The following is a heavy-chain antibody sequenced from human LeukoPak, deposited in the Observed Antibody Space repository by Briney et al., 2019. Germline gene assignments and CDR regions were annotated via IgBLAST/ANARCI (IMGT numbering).Heavy chain of an antibody. Sequence: PSETLSLTCTVSGGSVSNYYWSWIRQSPGKGLEWIGYIYYTETSYNPSLKSRVTISADTSKNQFSLKLYSVTAADTAVYYCARDPGRGQGWFDPWGQGTLVTVSS. V-gene: IGHV4-59*02. CDR1: GGSVSNYY. CDR3: ARDPGRGQGWFDP. J-gene: IGHJ5*02. D-gene: IGHD3-10*01. CDR2: IYYTET.